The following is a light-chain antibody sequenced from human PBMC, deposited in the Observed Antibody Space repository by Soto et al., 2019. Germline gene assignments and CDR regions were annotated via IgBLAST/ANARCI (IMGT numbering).Light chain of an antibody. CDR2: DAS. Sequence: AIQLTQSPSSLSASVGDRVTITCRASQGISSALAWYQQKPGKPPKLLIYDASGLESGVPSRFSGSGSGTDFTLTISSLQPEDFATYYCQQFNSYPLTFGQGTQLEIK. CDR3: QQFNSYPLT. CDR1: QGISSA. J-gene: IGKJ5*01. V-gene: IGKV1-13*02.